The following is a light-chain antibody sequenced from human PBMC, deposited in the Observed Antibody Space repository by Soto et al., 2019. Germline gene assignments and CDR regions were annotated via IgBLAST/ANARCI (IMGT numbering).Light chain of an antibody. V-gene: IGKV3-15*01. Sequence: EIVMTQSPATLSVSPVERATLSCRASQSVSSNLAWYQQKPGQAPRLLIYGASTRATGIPARFRGDGSGTEFTLTISSLQSEDFAVYYCQQYDKWPPITFGQGTRLEIK. CDR2: GAS. J-gene: IGKJ5*01. CDR1: QSVSSN. CDR3: QQYDKWPPIT.